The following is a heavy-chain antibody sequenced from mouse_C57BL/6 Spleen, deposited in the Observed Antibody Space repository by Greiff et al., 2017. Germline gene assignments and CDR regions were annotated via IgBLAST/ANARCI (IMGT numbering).Heavy chain of an antibody. V-gene: IGHV1-72*01. CDR1: GYTFTSYW. J-gene: IGHJ3*01. CDR2: IDPNSGGT. Sequence: VKLQESGAELVKPGASVKLSCKASGYTFTSYWMHWVKQRPGRGLEWIGRIDPNSGGTKYNEKFKSKATLTVDKPSSTAYMQLSSLTSEDSAVYYCARAEESIYYDYPFAYWGQGTLVTVSA. D-gene: IGHD2-4*01. CDR3: ARAEESIYYDYPFAY.